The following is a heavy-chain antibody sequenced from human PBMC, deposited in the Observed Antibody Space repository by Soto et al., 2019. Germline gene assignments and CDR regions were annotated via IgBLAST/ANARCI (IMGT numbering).Heavy chain of an antibody. CDR2: MYWDDEK. Sequence: QITLNESGPTQVKPRQTLTLTCTFSGFSLTTSGVGGGWIRQSPGKAPEWLARMYWDDEKRYSPSLKSRLTITKDTSKNQVVLTMADLYPADTATYYCAHRVLRTVFGLVTTTAIYFDFWGQGTPVAVSS. J-gene: IGHJ4*02. CDR3: AHRVLRTVFGLVTTTAIYFDF. V-gene: IGHV2-5*02. D-gene: IGHD3-3*01. CDR1: GFSLTTSGVG.